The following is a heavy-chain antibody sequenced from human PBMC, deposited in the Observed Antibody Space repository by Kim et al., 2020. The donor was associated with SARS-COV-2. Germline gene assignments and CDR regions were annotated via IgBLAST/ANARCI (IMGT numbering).Heavy chain of an antibody. D-gene: IGHD2-2*01. CDR2: ISSNGGST. CDR3: VKGIVVVPAALDAFDI. J-gene: IGHJ3*02. CDR1: GFTFSSYA. V-gene: IGHV3-64D*06. Sequence: GGSLRLSCSASGFTFSSYAMHWVRQAPGKGLEYVSAISSNGGSTYYADSVKGRFTISRDNSKNTLYLQMSSLRAEDTAVYYCVKGIVVVPAALDAFDIWGEGTMVTVSS.